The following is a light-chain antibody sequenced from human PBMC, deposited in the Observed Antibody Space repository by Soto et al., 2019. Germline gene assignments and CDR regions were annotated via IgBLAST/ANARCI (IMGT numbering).Light chain of an antibody. Sequence: EIVLTQSPATLSLSPGERATLSCRASQSVSSYVAWYQSKPGQAPRFLMYDASNRVIGIPARFSGSGSGTDFTLTISSLEPEDFAVYYCQQRSNWPLTFGGGTTVEI. V-gene: IGKV3-11*01. CDR3: QQRSNWPLT. CDR2: DAS. J-gene: IGKJ4*01. CDR1: QSVSSY.